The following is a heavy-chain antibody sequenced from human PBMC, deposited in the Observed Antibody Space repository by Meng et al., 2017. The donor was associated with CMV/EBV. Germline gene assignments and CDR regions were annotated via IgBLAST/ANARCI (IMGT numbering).Heavy chain of an antibody. V-gene: IGHV1-69*05. D-gene: IGHD6-13*01. CDR3: ARVGYSSSPQWLTSNDQYYFDY. CDR1: GGTFSSYA. CDR2: IIPIFGTA. J-gene: IGHJ4*02. Sequence: SVKVSCKASGGTFSSYATSWVRQAPGQGLEWMGGIIPIFGTANYAQKFQGRVTITTDESTSTAYMELSSLRSEDTAVYYCARVGYSSSPQWLTSNDQYYFDYWGQGTLVTVSS.